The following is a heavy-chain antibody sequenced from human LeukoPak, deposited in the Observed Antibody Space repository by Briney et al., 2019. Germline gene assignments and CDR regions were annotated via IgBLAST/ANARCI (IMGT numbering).Heavy chain of an antibody. D-gene: IGHD2-21*02. V-gene: IGHV4-34*01. CDR2: INHSGST. J-gene: IGHJ3*02. CDR1: GGSFSGYY. Sequence: SETLSLTCAVYGGSFSGYYWSWIRQPPGKGLEWIGEINHSGSTNYNPSLKSRVTISVDTSKNQFSLKLSSVTAADTAVYYCARTRNIVVVTARGAFDIWAKGQWSPSLQ. CDR3: ARTRNIVVVTARGAFDI.